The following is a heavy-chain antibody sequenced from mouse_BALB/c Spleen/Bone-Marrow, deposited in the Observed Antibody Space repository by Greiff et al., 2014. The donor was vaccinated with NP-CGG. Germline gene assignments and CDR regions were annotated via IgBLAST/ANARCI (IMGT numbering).Heavy chain of an antibody. CDR3: TRGEDY. V-gene: IGHV14-3*02. CDR1: GFNIKDTF. CDR2: IDPANGNT. J-gene: IGHJ2*01. Sequence: VQLQQPGAELVKPGASVKLSCTGSGFNIKDTFMHWVKRRPEQGLEWIGRIDPANGNTKYDPKFQGKATITADTSSNTAYLQLTRLTSEDTAVYYCTRGEDYWGQGTTLAVSS.